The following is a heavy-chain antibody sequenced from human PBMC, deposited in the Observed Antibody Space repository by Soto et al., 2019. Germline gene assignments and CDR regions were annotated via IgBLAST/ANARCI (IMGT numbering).Heavy chain of an antibody. Sequence: ASVKVSCKASGGTFSSYAISWVRQAPGQGLEWMGGIIPIFGTANYAQKFQGRVTITADESTSTAYMELSSLRSEDTAVYYCARGLRLGEYPFDYWGQGTLVTVSS. CDR3: ARGLRLGEYPFDY. D-gene: IGHD3-16*01. J-gene: IGHJ4*02. CDR1: GGTFSSYA. CDR2: IIPIFGTA. V-gene: IGHV1-69*13.